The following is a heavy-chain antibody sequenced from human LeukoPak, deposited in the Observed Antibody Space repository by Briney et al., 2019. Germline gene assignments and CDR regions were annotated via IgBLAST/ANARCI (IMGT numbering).Heavy chain of an antibody. J-gene: IGHJ4*02. D-gene: IGHD3-22*01. V-gene: IGHV4-30-4*08. CDR3: ARRPYYYDSSGNDY. Sequence: SQTLSLTCTVSGGSISSGDYYWSWIRQPPGKGLEWIGYIHYSGSTYYNPSLKSRVTISVDTSKNQFSLKLSSVTAADTAVYYCARRPYYYDSSGNDYWGQGTLVTVSS. CDR1: GGSISSGDYY. CDR2: IHYSGST.